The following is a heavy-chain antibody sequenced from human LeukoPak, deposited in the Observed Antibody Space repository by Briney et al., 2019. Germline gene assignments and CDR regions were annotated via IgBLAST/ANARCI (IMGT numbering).Heavy chain of an antibody. V-gene: IGHV4-34*01. CDR3: ARGRYSSSWYFGRYYYYYYMDV. CDR2: INHSGST. Sequence: SETLSLTCAVYGGSFSGYYWSWIRQPPGKGLEWIGEINHSGSTNYNPSLKSRVTISVDTSKNQFSLKLSSVTAADTAVYYCARGRYSSSWYFGRYYYYYYMDVWGKGTTVTVSS. D-gene: IGHD6-13*01. CDR1: GGSFSGYY. J-gene: IGHJ6*03.